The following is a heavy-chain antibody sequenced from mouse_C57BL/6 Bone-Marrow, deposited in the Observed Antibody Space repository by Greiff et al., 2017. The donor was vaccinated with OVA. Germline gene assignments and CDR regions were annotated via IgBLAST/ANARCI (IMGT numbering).Heavy chain of an antibody. V-gene: IGHV5-17*01. CDR1: GFTFSDYG. J-gene: IGHJ4*01. CDR3: AWPRDGAMDY. Sequence: EVKVVESGGGLVKPGGSLKLSCAASGFTFSDYGMHWVRQAPEKGLEWVAYISSGSSTIYYADTVKGRFTISRDNAKNTLFLQMTSLRSEDTAMYYCAWPRDGAMDYWGQGTSVTVSS. D-gene: IGHD2-3*01. CDR2: ISSGSSTI.